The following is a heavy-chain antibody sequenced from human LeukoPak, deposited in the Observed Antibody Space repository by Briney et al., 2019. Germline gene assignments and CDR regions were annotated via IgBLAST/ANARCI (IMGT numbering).Heavy chain of an antibody. V-gene: IGHV3-49*03. CDR2: ISGGTT. Sequence: GGSLRLSCTASGFTFGDYLMSWFRQAPGKGLEWIGFISGGTTEYVASVKGRFTISRDDSTSIAYLQMNSLTTEDTAVYYCSRGSGWLSVYWGQGTLVTVYS. J-gene: IGHJ4*02. D-gene: IGHD6-19*01. CDR1: GFTFGDYL. CDR3: SRGSGWLSVY.